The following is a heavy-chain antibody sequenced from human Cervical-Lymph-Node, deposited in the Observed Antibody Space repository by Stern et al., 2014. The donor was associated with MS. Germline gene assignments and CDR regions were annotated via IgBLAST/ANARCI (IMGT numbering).Heavy chain of an antibody. V-gene: IGHV3-30*18. D-gene: IGHD5-18*01. J-gene: IGHJ6*02. Sequence: VQLLESGGGVVQPGRSLRLSCAASGFTFRTYGMPWVRQAPGMGLEWVASISYDGSNFYYADSGKGRFTISRDNSKKTLHLQMNSLRPDDTAMYFCAKDRRGGYNYLFGMDVWGQGTTVTVSS. CDR2: ISYDGSNF. CDR1: GFTFRTYG. CDR3: AKDRRGGYNYLFGMDV.